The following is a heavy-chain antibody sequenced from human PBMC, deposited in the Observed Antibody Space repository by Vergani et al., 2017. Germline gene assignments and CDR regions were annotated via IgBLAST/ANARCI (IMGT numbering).Heavy chain of an antibody. CDR3: ARGGYYGSGSYPDDY. V-gene: IGHV1-2*06. CDR1: GYTFTGYY. D-gene: IGHD3-10*01. Sequence: QVQLVQSGAEVKTPGASVKVSCKASGYTFTGYYIHWVRQAPGQGLEWMGRINPSSGGTNCAQKFQGRVTMTGDTSISTAYMDLDSLRSDDTAVYYCARGGYYGSGSYPDDYWGQGTLVTVCS. CDR2: INPSSGGT. J-gene: IGHJ4*02.